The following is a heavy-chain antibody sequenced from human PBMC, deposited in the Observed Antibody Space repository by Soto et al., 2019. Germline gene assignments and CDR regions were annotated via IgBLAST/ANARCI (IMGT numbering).Heavy chain of an antibody. CDR1: GFTVSSNY. CDR2: IYSGGST. V-gene: IGHV3-53*01. J-gene: IGHJ6*02. Sequence: GGSLRLSCAASGFTVSSNYMSWVRQAPGKGLEWVSVIYSGGSTYYADSVKGRFTISRDNSKNTLYLQMNSLRAEDTAVYYCARFFLARSGIDVWGQGTTVTVSS. CDR3: ARFFLARSGIDV.